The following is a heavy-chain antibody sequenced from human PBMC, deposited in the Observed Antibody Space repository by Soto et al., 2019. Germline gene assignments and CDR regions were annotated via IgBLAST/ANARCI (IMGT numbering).Heavy chain of an antibody. J-gene: IGHJ3*01. D-gene: IGHD2-8*01. CDR2: ISHTGGA. CDR3: ARLAYDANGLHVYGDDAFGL. Sequence: QNPGKGPAWIGTISHTGGAYYNPSLEIRAPVSVGTCENQFTLNLSSVTAADTAVYYCARLAYDANGLHVYGDDAFGLCGQGTILTV. V-gene: IGHV4-39*01.